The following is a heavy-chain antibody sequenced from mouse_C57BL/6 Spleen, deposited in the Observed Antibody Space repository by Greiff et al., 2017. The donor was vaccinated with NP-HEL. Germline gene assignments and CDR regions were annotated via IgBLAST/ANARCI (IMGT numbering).Heavy chain of an antibody. Sequence: VQLQQSGPELVKPGASVKISCKASGYAFSSSWMNWVKQRPGTGLEWIGRIYPGDGGTNYNGKFKGKATLTADKTSSTAYVQLSSLTSRDSAVYFSARGPYYGYADYWGQGTTLTVSS. D-gene: IGHD2-2*01. V-gene: IGHV1-82*01. CDR2: IYPGDGGT. J-gene: IGHJ2*01. CDR3: ARGPYYGYADY. CDR1: GYAFSSSW.